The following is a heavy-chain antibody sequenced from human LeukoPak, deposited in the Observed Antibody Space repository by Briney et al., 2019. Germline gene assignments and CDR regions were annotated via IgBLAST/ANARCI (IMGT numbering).Heavy chain of an antibody. CDR2: ISYDGSNK. J-gene: IGHJ4*02. CDR1: GFTFSSYG. CDR3: AKDSGGYTYVFDY. V-gene: IGHV3-30*18. Sequence: GVSLRLFCAASGFTFSSYGMHWVRQAPGKGLEGVAVISYDGSNKYYADSVKGRFTISRDNSKNTLYLQMNSLRAEDTAVYYCAKDSGGYTYVFDYWGQGTLVTVSS. D-gene: IGHD5-18*01.